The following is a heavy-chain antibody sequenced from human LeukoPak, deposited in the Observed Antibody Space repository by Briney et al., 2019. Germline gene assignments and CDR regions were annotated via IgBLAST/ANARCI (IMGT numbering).Heavy chain of an antibody. Sequence: GGSLRLSCAASGFTFSTYGMHWVRQAPGKGLEWVALISYDGSNEYYADSVKGRFTISRDNSKNTLYLQMNSLSADDTAVYYCARNLAYCSAGRCYLDSWGQGTLVTVSS. J-gene: IGHJ4*02. V-gene: IGHV3-30*03. CDR3: ARNLAYCSAGRCYLDS. D-gene: IGHD2-15*01. CDR2: ISYDGSNE. CDR1: GFTFSTYG.